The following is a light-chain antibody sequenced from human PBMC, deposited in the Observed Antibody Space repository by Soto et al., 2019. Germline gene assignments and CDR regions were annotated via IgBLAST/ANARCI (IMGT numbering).Light chain of an antibody. CDR2: GAF. J-gene: IGKJ4*01. Sequence: EIVMTQSPATLSVSPGERATLSCRASQSINSNLAWYQQKPGQAPRLVIYGAFTRATGIPARFSGSGSGTQFPLTISSLQSEDFAVYYCQQYNNWPPLTFGGGTKVEIK. V-gene: IGKV3-15*01. CDR1: QSINSN. CDR3: QQYNNWPPLT.